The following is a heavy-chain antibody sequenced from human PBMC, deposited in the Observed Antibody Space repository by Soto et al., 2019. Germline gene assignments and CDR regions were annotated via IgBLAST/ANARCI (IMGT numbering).Heavy chain of an antibody. CDR1: GFTFSDYY. Sequence: QVQLVESGGGLVKPGGSLRLSYAASGFTFSDYYMSWIRQAPGKGLEWVSYISSSGTTIYYADSVKGRFTISRDNAKNSLSLQMDSLRAEDTAVYYCARTPGGSTWPIRTDYWGQGTLVTVSS. CDR2: ISSSGTTI. CDR3: ARTPGGSTWPIRTDY. J-gene: IGHJ4*02. V-gene: IGHV3-11*01. D-gene: IGHD6-13*01.